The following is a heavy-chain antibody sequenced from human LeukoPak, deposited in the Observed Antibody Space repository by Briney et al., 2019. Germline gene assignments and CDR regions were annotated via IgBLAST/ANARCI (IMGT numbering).Heavy chain of an antibody. J-gene: IGHJ4*02. Sequence: ASVKVSCKASGYTFTGYYMHWVRQAPGQGLEWMGWINPNSGATNYAQKFQGRVTMTRDTSISTASMELSSLKPDDTAVYYCARDGGGYSYGFPPQFDFWGQGTLVTVSS. CDR2: INPNSGAT. V-gene: IGHV1-2*02. D-gene: IGHD5-18*01. CDR1: GYTFTGYY. CDR3: ARDGGGYSYGFPPQFDF.